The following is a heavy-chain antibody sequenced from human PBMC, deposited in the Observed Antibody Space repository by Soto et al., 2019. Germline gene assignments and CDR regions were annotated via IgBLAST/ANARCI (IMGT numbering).Heavy chain of an antibody. V-gene: IGHV3-23*01. D-gene: IGHD3-22*01. Sequence: HPGGSLRLSCAASGFTFSSYAMSWVRQAPGKGLEWVSAISGSGGSTYYADSVKGRFTISRDNSKNTLYLQMNSLRAEDTAVYYCAKGRIVVVITTSWRFDPWGQGTLVTVSS. CDR1: GFTFSSYA. J-gene: IGHJ5*02. CDR3: AKGRIVVVITTSWRFDP. CDR2: ISGSGGST.